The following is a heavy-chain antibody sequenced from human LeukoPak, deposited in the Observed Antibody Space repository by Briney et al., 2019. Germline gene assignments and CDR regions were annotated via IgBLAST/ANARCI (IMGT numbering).Heavy chain of an antibody. J-gene: IGHJ4*02. CDR2: ISDTGVGT. V-gene: IGHV3-23*01. CDR3: AKDCQVGYGSSWYYYFDY. CDR1: GFTFTNYA. D-gene: IGHD6-13*01. Sequence: PGGSLRLSCAVSGFTFTNYAMSWVRQAPGKGLDWVSSISDTGVGTYYADSVKGRFTISRDNSKDTLHLQMHSLRAEDTAIYYCAKDCQVGYGSSWYYYFDYWGQGTPVIVSS.